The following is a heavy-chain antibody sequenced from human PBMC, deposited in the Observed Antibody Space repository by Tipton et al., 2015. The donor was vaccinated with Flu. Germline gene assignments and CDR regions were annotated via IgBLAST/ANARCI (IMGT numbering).Heavy chain of an antibody. CDR1: GYTFTSYN. D-gene: IGHD1-1*01. CDR2: IYPAGGGI. J-gene: IGHJ3*01. Sequence: QVQLVQSGAEVKKPGASVKVSCKASGYTFTSYNMHWVRQAPGQGLEWMGIIYPAGGGISYAQKFQGRVIMTRGRSTGTVHMELSSLRSDDTAMYYCARDKGGGTYTLDVWGQGTMVTVSS. CDR3: ARDKGGGTYTLDV. V-gene: IGHV1-46*01.